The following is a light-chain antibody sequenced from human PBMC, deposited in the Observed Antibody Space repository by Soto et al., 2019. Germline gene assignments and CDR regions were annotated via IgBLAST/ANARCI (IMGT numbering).Light chain of an antibody. V-gene: IGKV1-5*03. CDR1: QNIGNW. Sequence: DIQMTQSPSTLSASVGDRVTITCRASQNIGNWLAWYQQEPGKAPKLLIYKASNLESGVPSRFSGSGSGTEFTLTISSPQPGDFATYYCQQCFTFYTFGQGTKVDIK. CDR2: KAS. J-gene: IGKJ2*01. CDR3: QQCFTFYT.